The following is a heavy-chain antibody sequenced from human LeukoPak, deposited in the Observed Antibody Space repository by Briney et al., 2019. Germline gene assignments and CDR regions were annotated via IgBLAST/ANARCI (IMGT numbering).Heavy chain of an antibody. J-gene: IGHJ4*02. CDR2: ISYDGSNK. V-gene: IGHV3-30*04. D-gene: IGHD1-26*01. CDR1: GFTFSSYA. Sequence: GRSLRLSCAASGFTFSSYAMHWVRQAPGNGLEWVAVISYDGSNKYYADSVKGRFSISRDNAENSLYLQMNSLRAEDTAVYYCARVIIVGTRTVDFWGQGTLVTVSS. CDR3: ARVIIVGTRTVDF.